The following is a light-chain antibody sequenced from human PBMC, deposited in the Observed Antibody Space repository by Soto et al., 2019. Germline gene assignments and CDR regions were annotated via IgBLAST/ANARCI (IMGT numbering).Light chain of an antibody. Sequence: DIQMTQSPSSLSASVGDIVTITCRASQIIGNDLNWYQQKPGKAPKLLVYGTSSLQSGVPSRFSGRGSWTDFTLTINSLQPDDFAFYYCQHGYKTRYSFGRGTKVDIK. J-gene: IGKJ2*01. CDR3: QHGYKTRYS. V-gene: IGKV1-39*01. CDR1: QIIGND. CDR2: GTS.